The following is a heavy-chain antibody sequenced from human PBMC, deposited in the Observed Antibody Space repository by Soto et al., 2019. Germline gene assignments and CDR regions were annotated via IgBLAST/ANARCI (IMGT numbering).Heavy chain of an antibody. Sequence: TSETLSLTCAVYGGSFSGYYWSWIRQPPGKGLEWIGEINHSGSTNYNPSLKSRVTISVDTSKNQFSLKLSSVTAADTAVYYCARMVRSSSGRRYYYGMDVWGQGTTVTVSS. CDR3: ARMVRSSSGRRYYYGMDV. CDR1: GGSFSGYY. J-gene: IGHJ6*02. V-gene: IGHV4-34*01. D-gene: IGHD6-6*01. CDR2: INHSGST.